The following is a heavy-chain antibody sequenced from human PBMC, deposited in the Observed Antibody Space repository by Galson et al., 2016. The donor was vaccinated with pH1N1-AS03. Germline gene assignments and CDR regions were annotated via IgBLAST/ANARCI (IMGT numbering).Heavy chain of an antibody. CDR2: IIPIFGTR. Sequence: SVKVSCKASGGTFGSYAVSWVRQAPGQGLEWMGGIIPIFGTRHYAQRFQGRVTITADESTTTASMELSSLRFEDTAMYYCARDVSGSYGLAYWGQGTQVTVSS. V-gene: IGHV1-69*13. D-gene: IGHD1-26*01. J-gene: IGHJ4*02. CDR3: ARDVSGSYGLAY. CDR1: GGTFGSYA.